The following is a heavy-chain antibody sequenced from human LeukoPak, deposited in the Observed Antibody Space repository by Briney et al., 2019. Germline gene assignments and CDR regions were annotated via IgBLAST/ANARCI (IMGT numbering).Heavy chain of an antibody. CDR2: IDHSGST. Sequence: SETLSLTCAVYGGSFSGYYWSWIRQPPGKGLEWIGEIDHSGSTNYNPSLKSRVTISVDTSKNQFSLKLSSVTAADTAVYYCARAWRYCSSTSCSHDYGMDVWGQGTTVTVSS. D-gene: IGHD2-2*01. CDR3: ARAWRYCSSTSCSHDYGMDV. J-gene: IGHJ6*02. CDR1: GGSFSGYY. V-gene: IGHV4-34*01.